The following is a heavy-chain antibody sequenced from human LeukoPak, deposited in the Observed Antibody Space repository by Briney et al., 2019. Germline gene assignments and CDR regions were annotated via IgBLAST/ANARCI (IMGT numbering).Heavy chain of an antibody. CDR2: IKQDGSEK. V-gene: IGHV3-7*01. Sequence: PGGSLRLSCAASGFTFSSYWMNWVRQAPGKGLEWVANIKQDGSEKYYVDSVKGRFTISRDNAKNSLYLQMNSLRAEDTAVYYCARDFDYDSSGYSVYWGQGTLVTVSS. J-gene: IGHJ4*02. CDR1: GFTFSSYW. D-gene: IGHD3-22*01. CDR3: ARDFDYDSSGYSVY.